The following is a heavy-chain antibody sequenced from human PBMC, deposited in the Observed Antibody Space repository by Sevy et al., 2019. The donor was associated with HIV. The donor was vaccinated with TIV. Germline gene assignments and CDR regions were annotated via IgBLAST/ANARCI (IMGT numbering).Heavy chain of an antibody. Sequence: GGSLRLSCAASGFTFRSYGMHWVRQAPGKGLEWVALISYDGSNKYYADSVKGRFTISRDNSKNTVYLQMNSLRAEDTAVYYCARDSWFGQFSTSSDAFDIWGQGTMVTVSS. CDR1: GFTFRSYG. CDR3: ARDSWFGQFSTSSDAFDI. V-gene: IGHV3-33*01. D-gene: IGHD3-10*01. CDR2: ISYDGSNK. J-gene: IGHJ3*02.